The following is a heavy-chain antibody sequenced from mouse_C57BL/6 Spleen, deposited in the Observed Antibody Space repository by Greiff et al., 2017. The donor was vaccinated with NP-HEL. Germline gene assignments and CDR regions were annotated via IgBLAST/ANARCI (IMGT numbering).Heavy chain of an antibody. V-gene: IGHV1-82*01. J-gene: IGHJ3*01. Sequence: QVQLKESGPELVKPGASVKISCKASGYAFSSSWMNWVKQRPGKGLEWIGRIYPGDGDTNYNGKFKGKATLTADKSSSTAYMQLSSLTSEDSAVYFCARDSSGPWFAYWGQGTLVTVSA. CDR1: GYAFSSSW. CDR2: IYPGDGDT. CDR3: ARDSSGPWFAY. D-gene: IGHD3-2*02.